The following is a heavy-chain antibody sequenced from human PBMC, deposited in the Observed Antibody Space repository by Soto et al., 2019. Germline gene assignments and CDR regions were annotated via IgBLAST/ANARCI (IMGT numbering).Heavy chain of an antibody. CDR2: ISGSSEYI. CDR1: GFTFTRYT. CDR3: TRADSRAFYPGFFDS. Sequence: EVQLVESGGGLVKPGGSLRLSCAASGFTFTRYTMNWVRQVPGKGLEWVSFISGSSEYIYHADSVKGRFTISRDNAKTSLYLQMNSLRVEDTAVYYCTRADSRAFYPGFFDSWGQGTLVTVSS. V-gene: IGHV3-21*01. J-gene: IGHJ4*02. D-gene: IGHD4-4*01.